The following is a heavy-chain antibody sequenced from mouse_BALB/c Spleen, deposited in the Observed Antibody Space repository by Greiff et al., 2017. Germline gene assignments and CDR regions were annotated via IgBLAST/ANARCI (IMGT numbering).Heavy chain of an antibody. CDR3: TRSSGYYYGSSWYFDV. Sequence: EVQLQQSGAELVRPGALVKLSCKASGFNIKDYYMHWVKQRPEQGLEWIGWIDPENGNTIYDPKFQGKASITADTSSNTAYLQLSSLTSEDTAVYYCTRSSGYYYGSSWYFDVWGAGTTVTVSS. CDR2: IDPENGNT. J-gene: IGHJ1*01. CDR1: GFNIKDYY. V-gene: IGHV14-1*02. D-gene: IGHD1-1*01.